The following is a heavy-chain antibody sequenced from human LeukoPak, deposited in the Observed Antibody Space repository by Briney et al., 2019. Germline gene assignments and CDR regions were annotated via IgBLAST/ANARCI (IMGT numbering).Heavy chain of an antibody. Sequence: GASVKVSCKVSGYTLIELPMHWVRQAPGKGLEWMGGFDPEDGETIYAQKFQGRVTMTEDTSTDTAYMELSSPRSEDTAVYYCATDRLRSMVRGVLRSLEGFDPWGQGTLVTVSS. D-gene: IGHD3-10*01. J-gene: IGHJ5*02. CDR1: GYTLIELP. CDR3: ATDRLRSMVRGVLRSLEGFDP. CDR2: FDPEDGET. V-gene: IGHV1-24*01.